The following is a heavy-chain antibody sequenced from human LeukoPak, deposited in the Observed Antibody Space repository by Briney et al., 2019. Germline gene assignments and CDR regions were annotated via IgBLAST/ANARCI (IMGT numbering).Heavy chain of an antibody. CDR2: LSGRGSNT. CDR3: AKDSRGGPDYLAAAGYYYGMDV. D-gene: IGHD6-13*01. V-gene: IGHV3-23*01. Sequence: PGGSLRLSCAASGFNFTNYAMSWVRQAPAKGLEWVSALSGRGSNTYYADSVKGRFTISRDNSKNTLYLQMNSLRVEDTAVYYCAKDSRGGPDYLAAAGYYYGMDVWGQGTTVTVSS. CDR1: GFNFTNYA. J-gene: IGHJ6*02.